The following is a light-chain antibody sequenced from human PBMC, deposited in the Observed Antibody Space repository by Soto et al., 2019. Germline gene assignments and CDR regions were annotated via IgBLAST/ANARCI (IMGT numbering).Light chain of an antibody. CDR2: AAS. CDR1: QTVRSNY. CDR3: QQFSSYPLT. V-gene: IGKV3-20*01. J-gene: IGKJ4*01. Sequence: EFVLTQSPGTLSLSPGDRATLSCRASQTVRSNYLAWNQQKPGQAPRLLIYAASSRDTGIPDRFSGGGSGTDFTLTISRLEPEDFAAYYCQQFSSYPLTFGGGTKVEIK.